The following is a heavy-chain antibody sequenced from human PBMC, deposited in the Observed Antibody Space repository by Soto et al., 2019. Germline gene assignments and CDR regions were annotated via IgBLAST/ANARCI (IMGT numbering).Heavy chain of an antibody. D-gene: IGHD3-10*01. CDR2: ISAYNGNT. CDR3: ARAKELWFGELLSNNWFDP. V-gene: IGHV1-18*01. CDR1: GYTFTSYG. J-gene: IGHJ5*02. Sequence: ASVKVSCKASGYTFTSYGISWVRQAPGQGLEWMGWISAYNGNTNYAQKLQGRDTMTTDTSTSTTYMELRSLRSEDTTVYYCARAKELWFGELLSNNWFDPWGQGTLVTVSS.